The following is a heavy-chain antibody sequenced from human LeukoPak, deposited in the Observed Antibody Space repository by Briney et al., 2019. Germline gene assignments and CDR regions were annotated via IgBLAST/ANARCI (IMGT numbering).Heavy chain of an antibody. CDR3: AKDRGIVVVPAAMGLDY. D-gene: IGHD2-2*01. CDR1: GFTFSSYG. Sequence: QPGGSLRLSCAASGFTFSSYGMHWVRQAPGKGLEWVAFIRYDGSNKYYADSVKGRFTISRDNSKNTLYLQMNSLRAEDTAVYYCAKDRGIVVVPAAMGLDYWGQGTLVTVSS. CDR2: IRYDGSNK. V-gene: IGHV3-30*02. J-gene: IGHJ4*02.